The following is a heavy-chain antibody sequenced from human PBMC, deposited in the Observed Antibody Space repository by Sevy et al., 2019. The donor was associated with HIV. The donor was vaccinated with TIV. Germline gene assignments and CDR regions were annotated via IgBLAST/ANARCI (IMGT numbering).Heavy chain of an antibody. CDR2: MNPNSRNT. V-gene: IGHV1-8*01. D-gene: IGHD3-22*01. CDR1: GYTFTSYD. J-gene: IGHJ6*02. Sequence: VSVKVSCKASGYTFTSYDINWVRQATGQGLERRGWMNPNSRNTGYAQKFQGRVTMSRNISISTAYMELSSLRSEDTAIYYCARYYYDSSGYYDYSGMDVWGQGTTVSVSS. CDR3: ARYYYDSSGYYDYSGMDV.